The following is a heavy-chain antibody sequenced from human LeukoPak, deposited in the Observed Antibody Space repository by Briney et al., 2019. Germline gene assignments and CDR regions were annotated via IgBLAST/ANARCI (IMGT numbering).Heavy chain of an antibody. J-gene: IGHJ4*02. D-gene: IGHD3-22*01. V-gene: IGHV1-46*01. CDR1: GYTFTSYY. CDR2: INPSGGST. Sequence: ASVKVSCKASGYTFTSYYMHWVRQAPGQGLEWMGIINPSGGSTSYAQKFQGRVTMTRDTSTSTVYMELSSLRSEDTAAYYCARGLRTLAYYYDSSGYHYYFDYWGQGTLVTVSS. CDR3: ARGLRTLAYYYDSSGYHYYFDY.